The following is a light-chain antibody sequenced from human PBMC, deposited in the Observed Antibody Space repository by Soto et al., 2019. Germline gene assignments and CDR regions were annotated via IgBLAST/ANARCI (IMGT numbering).Light chain of an antibody. Sequence: IVLTLSPYTLSLRPGERATLYCRASQSVSSSYLAWYQQRPGQAPRLLIYGASSRATGIPDRFSGSGSGTDFSLTISRLQSEDFAVYYCQPYINLPTFGQGTRLEIK. V-gene: IGKV3-20*01. J-gene: IGKJ5*01. CDR1: QSVSSSY. CDR3: QPYINLPT. CDR2: GAS.